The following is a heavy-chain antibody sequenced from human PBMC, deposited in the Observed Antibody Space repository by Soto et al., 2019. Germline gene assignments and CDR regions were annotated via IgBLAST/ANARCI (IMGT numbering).Heavy chain of an antibody. CDR2: MNPNSGNT. D-gene: IGHD3-3*01. J-gene: IGHJ3*02. V-gene: IGHV1-8*01. Sequence: ASVRVSCKASGYTFTSYDINWVRQATGQGLEWMGWMNPNSGNTGYAQKFQGRVTMTRNTSISTAYMELSSLRSEDTAVYYCARYPGHYDFWSGSYYYAFDIWCQGTMVT. CDR3: ARYPGHYDFWSGSYYYAFDI. CDR1: GYTFTSYD.